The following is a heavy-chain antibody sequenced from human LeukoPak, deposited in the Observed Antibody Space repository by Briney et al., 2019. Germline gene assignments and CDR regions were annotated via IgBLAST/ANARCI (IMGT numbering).Heavy chain of an antibody. CDR1: GDSFSSYY. CDR2: IDHSGST. V-gene: IGHV4-59*01. J-gene: IGHJ6*03. D-gene: IGHD3-22*01. CDR3: ARRYYDNSGYYYIFYYYYYMDV. Sequence: PSETLSLTCTVSGDSFSSYYWTWIRQHPGEGLEWIGYIDHSGSTTYNTSIKSRVSISSDTSKNQFSLELSSVTAADTAVYYCARRYYDNSGYYYIFYYYYYMDVWGKGTTVTISS.